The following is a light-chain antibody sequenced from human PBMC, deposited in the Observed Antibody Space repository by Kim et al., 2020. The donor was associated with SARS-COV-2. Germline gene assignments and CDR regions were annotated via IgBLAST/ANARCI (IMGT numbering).Light chain of an antibody. CDR3: RSFTSSYTYV. CDR2: DVN. V-gene: IGLV2-14*03. J-gene: IGLJ1*01. Sequence: QSALTQPASVSGSPGQSITISCAGSSSDIGKYNYVSWYQQRPGDAPKLIIYDVNNRPSGASSRFSGSKSGNTASLTVSGLQAADEADYYCRSFTSSYTYVFGTGTKAPS. CDR1: SSDIGKYNY.